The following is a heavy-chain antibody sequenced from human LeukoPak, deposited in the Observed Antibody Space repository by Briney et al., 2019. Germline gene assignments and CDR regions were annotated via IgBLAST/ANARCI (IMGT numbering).Heavy chain of an antibody. CDR2: SNAGNGNT. Sequence: ASVNVSCKASGYTFTSYAMHWVRQAHGQRLEWMGWSNAGNGNTKYSQEFQGRVTITRDASASTAYMELSSLRSEDMAVYYCARFNGYYFDYWGQGTLVTVSS. J-gene: IGHJ4*02. V-gene: IGHV1-3*02. CDR1: GYTFTSYA. D-gene: IGHD2-8*01. CDR3: ARFNGYYFDY.